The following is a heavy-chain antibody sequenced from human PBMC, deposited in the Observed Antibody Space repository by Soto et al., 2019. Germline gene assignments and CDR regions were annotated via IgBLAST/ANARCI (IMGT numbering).Heavy chain of an antibody. D-gene: IGHD3-22*01. CDR3: ARDTHDSSGYYHRFDS. V-gene: IGHV4-30-4*01. CDR2: IYYSGST. Sequence: QVQLQESGPGLVKPSQTLSLTCTVSGGSISSGDYYWSWIRQPPGKCLEWIGYIYYSGSTYYNPSLKSRGTIAVDTSKNQVSLKLSSVTAADTAVYYCARDTHDSSGYYHRFDSWGQGTLVTVSS. CDR1: GGSISSGDYY. J-gene: IGHJ4*02.